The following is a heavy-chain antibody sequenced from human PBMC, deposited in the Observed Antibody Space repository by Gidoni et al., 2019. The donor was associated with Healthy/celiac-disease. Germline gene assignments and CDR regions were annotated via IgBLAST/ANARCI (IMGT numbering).Heavy chain of an antibody. Sequence: EVQLLESGGGLVQPRGSLRLSCAASVFPFRSYAMSWVRQAPGKGLEWVSAISGSGGSTYYADSVKGRFTISRDNSKNTLYLQMNSLRAEDTAVYYCAKMDSSGYSRPFDYWGQGTLVTVSS. D-gene: IGHD3-22*01. CDR3: AKMDSSGYSRPFDY. V-gene: IGHV3-23*01. CDR2: ISGSGGST. J-gene: IGHJ4*02. CDR1: VFPFRSYA.